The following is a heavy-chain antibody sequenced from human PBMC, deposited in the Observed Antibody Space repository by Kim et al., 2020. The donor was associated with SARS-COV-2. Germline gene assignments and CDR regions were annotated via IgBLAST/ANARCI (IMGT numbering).Heavy chain of an antibody. CDR3: ARGVDGIVVVPGAFDI. J-gene: IGHJ3*02. CDR2: INHSGST. D-gene: IGHD2-2*01. CDR1: GGSFSGYY. Sequence: SETLSLTCAVYGGSFSGYYWSWIRQPPGKGLEWIGEINHSGSTNYNPSLKSRVTISVDTSKNQFSLKLSSVTAADTAVYYCARGVDGIVVVPGAFDIWGQGTMVTVSS. V-gene: IGHV4-34*01.